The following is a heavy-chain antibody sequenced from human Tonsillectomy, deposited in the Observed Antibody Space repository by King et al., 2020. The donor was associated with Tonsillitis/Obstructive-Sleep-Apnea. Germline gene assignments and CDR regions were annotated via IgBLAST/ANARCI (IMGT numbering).Heavy chain of an antibody. CDR3: ARDSHYDFWSGYYPSDY. J-gene: IGHJ4*02. V-gene: IGHV1-46*01. CDR2: INPSGGST. Sequence: QLVQSGAEVKKPGASVKVSCKASGYTFTSYYMHWVRQAPGQGLEWMGIINPSGGSTSYAQKFQGRVTMTRDTSTSTVYMELSSLRSEDTAVYYCARDSHYDFWSGYYPSDYWGQGTLVTVSS. D-gene: IGHD3-3*01. CDR1: GYTFTSYY.